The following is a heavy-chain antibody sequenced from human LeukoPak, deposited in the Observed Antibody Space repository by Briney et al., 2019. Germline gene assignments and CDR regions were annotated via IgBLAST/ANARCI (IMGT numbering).Heavy chain of an antibody. Sequence: GESLKISCAASGFTFNTYAMTWVRQAPGKGLEWVSSISDSADATYSEDSVKGRFTISRDNSKNTLYLQMTSLRVDDTALYYCARGTLAGYFLGHWGRGTLVTVS. V-gene: IGHV3-23*01. J-gene: IGHJ4*02. D-gene: IGHD3-9*01. CDR3: ARGTLAGYFLGH. CDR2: ISDSADAT. CDR1: GFTFNTYA.